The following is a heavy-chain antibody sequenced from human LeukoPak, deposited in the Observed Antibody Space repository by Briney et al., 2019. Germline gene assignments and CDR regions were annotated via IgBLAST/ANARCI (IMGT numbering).Heavy chain of an antibody. Sequence: SETLSLTCAVSGGSISSSNWWSWVRQPPGKGLEWIGEIYHSGSTNYNPSLKSRVTISVDKSKNQFSLKLSSVTAADTAVYYCARARIYCSSPSCYGGAFDYGGQGPLVTVSS. CDR1: GGSISSSNW. J-gene: IGHJ4*02. V-gene: IGHV4-4*02. CDR3: ARARIYCSSPSCYGGAFDY. D-gene: IGHD2-2*01. CDR2: IYHSGST.